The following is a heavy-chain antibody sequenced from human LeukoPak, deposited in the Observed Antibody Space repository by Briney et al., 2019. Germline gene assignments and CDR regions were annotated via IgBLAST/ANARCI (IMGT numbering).Heavy chain of an antibody. Sequence: GGSLRLSCAASGFSFSSYSMNWVRQAPGKGLEWVAVISYDGSNKYYADSVKGRFTISRDNSKNTLYLQMNSLRAEDTAVYYCAREEYSYLPEYYYYYGMDVWGQGTTVTVSS. J-gene: IGHJ6*02. V-gene: IGHV3-30*03. D-gene: IGHD5-18*01. CDR2: ISYDGSNK. CDR1: GFSFSSYS. CDR3: AREEYSYLPEYYYYYGMDV.